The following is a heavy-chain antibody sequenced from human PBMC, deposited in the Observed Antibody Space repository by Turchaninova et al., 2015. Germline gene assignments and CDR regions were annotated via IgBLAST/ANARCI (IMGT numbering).Heavy chain of an antibody. J-gene: IGHJ4*02. CDR3: AASTYDFRKFDY. CDR1: VFTFSDHY. CDR2: TRNKANSYTT. Sequence: ELQLLESGGGLVRPGVSLGLPWAAAVFTFSDHYIDWVRQAPGKVLEWVARTRNKANSYTTEYAASVKGRFSISRADSDNSLYLQMDSLRTEDTAVYYCAASTYDFRKFDYWGQGTLVTVSS. D-gene: IGHD2/OR15-2a*01. V-gene: IGHV3-72*01.